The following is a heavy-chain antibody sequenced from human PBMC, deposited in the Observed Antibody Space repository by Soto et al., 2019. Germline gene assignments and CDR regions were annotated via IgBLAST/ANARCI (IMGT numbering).Heavy chain of an antibody. CDR2: FIPVYRTL. CDR3: ATGVIWIGYFTVDS. V-gene: IGHV1-69*13. D-gene: IGHD3-3*01. J-gene: IGHJ4*02. Sequence: ASVKVSCKASGGSFGKSAINWVRQTPGQGLEWLGGFIPVYRTLNYAQKFQGRVTITAAESTGTAYMTLSSLASDDTAVYYCATGVIWIGYFTVDSWGQGTRVTVSS. CDR1: GGSFGKSA.